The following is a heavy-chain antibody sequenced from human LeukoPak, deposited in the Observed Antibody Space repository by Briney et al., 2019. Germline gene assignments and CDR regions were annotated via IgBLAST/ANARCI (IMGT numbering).Heavy chain of an antibody. V-gene: IGHV3-21*01. CDR1: GFTFSNYN. J-gene: IGHJ4*02. D-gene: IGHD5-12*01. CDR3: AEVARSGY. Sequence: PGGSLRLSCAASGFTFSNYNMNWVRQAPGKGLEWVSSISSSSTYMYYADSVKGRFTISRDNAKNSLYLQMNSLRAEDTAVYYCAEVARSGYWGKGTLVTVSS. CDR2: ISSSSTYM.